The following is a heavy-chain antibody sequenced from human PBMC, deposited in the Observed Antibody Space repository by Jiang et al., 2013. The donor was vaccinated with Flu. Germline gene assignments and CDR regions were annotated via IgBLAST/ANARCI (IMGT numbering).Heavy chain of an antibody. CDR2: IYYSGST. CDR3: AREGSPYYDFWSGYYTSGNWFDP. J-gene: IGHJ5*02. D-gene: IGHD3-3*01. Sequence: LLKPSETLSLTCTVSGGSISSYYWSWIRQPPGKGLEWIGYIYYSGSTNYNPSLKSRVTISVDTSKNQFSLKLSSVTAADTAVYYCAREGSPYYDFWSGYYTSGNWFDPWGQGTLVTVSS. V-gene: IGHV4-59*01. CDR1: GGSISSYY.